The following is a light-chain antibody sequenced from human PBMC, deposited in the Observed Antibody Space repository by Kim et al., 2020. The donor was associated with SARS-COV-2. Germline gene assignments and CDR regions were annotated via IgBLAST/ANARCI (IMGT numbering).Light chain of an antibody. V-gene: IGKV3-15*01. J-gene: IGKJ4*01. CDR1: QSVSSN. CDR3: QQYNNWPLT. CDR2: GAS. Sequence: EIVMTQSPATLSVSPGERVTLSCRASQSVSSNLAWYQQKPGQAPRLLIYGASTRATGVPARFSGSGSGTEFTLTISSLQSEDFAVYFCQQYNNWPLTFGGGTNLEIK.